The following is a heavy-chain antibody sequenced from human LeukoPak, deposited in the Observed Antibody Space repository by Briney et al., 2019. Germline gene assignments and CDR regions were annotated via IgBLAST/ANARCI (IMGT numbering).Heavy chain of an antibody. CDR3: AHKPADYRDYVGWYLRL. CDR1: GFSLSTSGVG. J-gene: IGHJ2*01. V-gene: IGHV2-5*01. CDR2: IHWNDDK. D-gene: IGHD4-17*01. Sequence: SGPTLVKPTQTLTLTCTFSGFSLSTSGVGVGWIRQPPGKALEWLALIHWNDDKRYSPSLKSRLTITKDTSKNQMVLTMTNMVPVDKATYFRAHKPADYRDYVGWYLRLLGRCTLVTVSS.